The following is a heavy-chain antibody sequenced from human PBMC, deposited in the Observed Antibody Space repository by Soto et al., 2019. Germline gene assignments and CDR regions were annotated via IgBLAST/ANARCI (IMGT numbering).Heavy chain of an antibody. J-gene: IGHJ6*02. CDR1: GGSISSSSYY. CDR2: IYYSGST. V-gene: IGHV4-39*01. CDR3: ARHSSSSERVGYYYYGMDV. D-gene: IGHD6-6*01. Sequence: SETLSLTCTVSGGSISSSSYYWGWIRQPPGKGLEWIGSIYYSGSTYYNPSLKSRVTISVDTSKNQFSLKLSSVTAADTAVYYCARHSSSSERVGYYYYGMDVWGQGTTVTVSS.